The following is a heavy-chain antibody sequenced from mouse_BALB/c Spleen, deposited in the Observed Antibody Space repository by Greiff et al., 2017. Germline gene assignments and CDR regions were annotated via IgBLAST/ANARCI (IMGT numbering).Heavy chain of an antibody. CDR1: GYSITSDYA. CDR2: ISYSGST. Sequence: EVKLQESGPGLVKPSQSLSLTCTVTGYSITSDYAWNWLRQFPGNKLEWIGYISYSGSTSYNPSLKSRISITRDTSKNQVFLQLKSVTTEDTATYYCASDKDYAMDYWGQGTSVTVSA. V-gene: IGHV3-2*02. CDR3: ASDKDYAMDY. J-gene: IGHJ4*01.